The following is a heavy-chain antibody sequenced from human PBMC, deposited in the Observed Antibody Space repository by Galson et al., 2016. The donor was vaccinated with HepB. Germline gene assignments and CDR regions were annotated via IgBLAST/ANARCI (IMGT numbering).Heavy chain of an antibody. D-gene: IGHD2-2*02. Sequence: TLSLTCTVSGGSISSGGHYWSWIRQHPRKGLEWIGYIYHSGSTYYNPSLKSRATMSVDTSKNQFSLRLSSVTAADTAVYYCARQGYCSKTSCYTLDFWGQGTRVTVSS. CDR1: GGSISSGGHY. J-gene: IGHJ4*02. CDR3: ARQGYCSKTSCYTLDF. CDR2: IYHSGST. V-gene: IGHV4-31*03.